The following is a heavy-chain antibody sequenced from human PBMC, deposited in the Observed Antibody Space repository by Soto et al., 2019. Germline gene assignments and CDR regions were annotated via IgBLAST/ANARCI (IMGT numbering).Heavy chain of an antibody. J-gene: IGHJ5*02. V-gene: IGHV4-34*01. D-gene: IGHD2-15*01. CDR3: ARVRRGYCSGGSCLSDWFDP. CDR2: INHSGST. Sequence: SETLSLTCAVYGGSFSGYYWSWIRQPPGKGLEWIGEINHSGSTNYNPSLKSRVTISVDTSKNQFSLKLSSVTAADTAVYYCARVRRGYCSGGSCLSDWFDPWGQGTLVTVSS. CDR1: GGSFSGYY.